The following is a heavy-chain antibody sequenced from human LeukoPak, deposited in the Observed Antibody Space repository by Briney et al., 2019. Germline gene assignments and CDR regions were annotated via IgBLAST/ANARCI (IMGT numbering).Heavy chain of an antibody. CDR3: ARDLTCTYNWFDP. CDR2: IYYSGTT. D-gene: IGHD3-16*01. J-gene: IGHJ5*02. V-gene: IGHV4-39*01. CDR1: GGSISSSSYY. Sequence: PSETLSLTCTVSGGSISSSSYYWGWLRQPPGKGLEWIGSIYYSGTTYYNPSLKSRVTISVDTPKNQFTLKLSYETAADTAVYYCARDLTCTYNWFDPWGQGTLVTVSS.